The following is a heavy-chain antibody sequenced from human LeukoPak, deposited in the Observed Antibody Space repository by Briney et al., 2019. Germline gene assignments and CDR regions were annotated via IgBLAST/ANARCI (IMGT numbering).Heavy chain of an antibody. V-gene: IGHV4-39*07. CDR1: GGSISSSSYY. CDR2: IYYSGST. CDR3: ARIGYIETFFDY. D-gene: IGHD5-24*01. J-gene: IGHJ4*02. Sequence: SETLSLTCTVSGGSISSSSYYWGWIRQPPGKGLEWIGSIYYSGSTYYNPSLKSRVTISVDTSKNQFSLKLSSVTAADTAVYYCARIGYIETFFDYWGQGTLVTVSS.